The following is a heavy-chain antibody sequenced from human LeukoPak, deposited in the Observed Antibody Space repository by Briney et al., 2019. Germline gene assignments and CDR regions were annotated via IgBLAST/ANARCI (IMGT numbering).Heavy chain of an antibody. J-gene: IGHJ4*02. Sequence: PGGSLRLSCAPSGFPPSEPWMHWVRQVPGKGREWLSRTCKEGSKTVTAPSAKGRATASRANAKTTVYLEFTNRRPHDPPFYYFARGGYSGSYYRFSWGRGTLVTVAS. CDR3: ARGGYSGSYYRFS. V-gene: IGHV3-74*01. CDR1: GFPPSEPW. CDR2: TCKEGSKT. D-gene: IGHD5-12*01.